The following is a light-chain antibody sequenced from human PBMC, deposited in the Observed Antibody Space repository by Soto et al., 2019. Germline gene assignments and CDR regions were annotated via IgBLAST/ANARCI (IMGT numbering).Light chain of an antibody. CDR3: SSYTGINTLV. CDR2: EVS. CDR1: SSDVGGYNY. Sequence: SALTQPASVSGSPGQSITISCTGTSSDVGGYNYVSWYQQHPGKAPKLIIFEVSNRPSGISDRFSGSKSDNTASLTISGLQAEDEADYYCSSYTGINTLVFGGGTKLTVL. J-gene: IGLJ2*01. V-gene: IGLV2-14*01.